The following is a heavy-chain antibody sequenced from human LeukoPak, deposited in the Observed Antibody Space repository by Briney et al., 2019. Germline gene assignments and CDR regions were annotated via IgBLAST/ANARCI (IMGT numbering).Heavy chain of an antibody. Sequence: ASLKVSCKASGYTFAAYFIHWVRQPPGQGLEWMGWINPNSGGIKYAQKFQGRVTMTRDTSISTAYMELSRLRSDDTAVYYCARDSYSDYVGDWFDPWGHGTLVTVSS. J-gene: IGHJ5*02. V-gene: IGHV1-2*02. CDR1: GYTFAAYF. CDR2: INPNSGGI. D-gene: IGHD4-11*01. CDR3: ARDSYSDYVGDWFDP.